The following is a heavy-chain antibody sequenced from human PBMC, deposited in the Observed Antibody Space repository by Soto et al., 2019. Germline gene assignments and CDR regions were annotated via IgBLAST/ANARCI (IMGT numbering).Heavy chain of an antibody. Sequence: PGGSLRLSCAASGFTFSDYAMSWVRQAPGKGLEWVSAISGSGVSTYYADSVKGRFTISRDNSRNTLYLQMNSLRAEDTALYYCAKVFYYDNILSDIWGPATWVTVS. CDR3: AKVFYYDNILSDI. V-gene: IGHV3-23*01. CDR2: ISGSGVST. D-gene: IGHD3-22*01. J-gene: IGHJ3*02. CDR1: GFTFSDYA.